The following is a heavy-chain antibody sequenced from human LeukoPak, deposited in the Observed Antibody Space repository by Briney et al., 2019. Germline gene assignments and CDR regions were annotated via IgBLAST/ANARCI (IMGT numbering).Heavy chain of an antibody. Sequence: PGGSLRLSCAASGFTFSSYGMHWVRQAPGKGLEWVAVIWYDGSNKYYADSVKGRFTISRDNSKNTLYLQMNSLRAEDTAVYYCARDHWQLAGNDAFDIWGQGTMVTVSS. V-gene: IGHV3-33*01. CDR2: IWYDGSNK. J-gene: IGHJ3*02. D-gene: IGHD6-6*01. CDR3: ARDHWQLAGNDAFDI. CDR1: GFTFSSYG.